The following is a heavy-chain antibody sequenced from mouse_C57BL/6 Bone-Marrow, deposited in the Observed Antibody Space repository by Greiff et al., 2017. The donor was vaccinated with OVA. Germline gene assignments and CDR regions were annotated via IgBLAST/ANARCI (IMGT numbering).Heavy chain of an antibody. CDR1: GYTFTDYE. J-gene: IGHJ2*01. V-gene: IGHV1-15*01. CDR2: IDPETGGT. CDR3: TRGYYYGVDY. Sequence: VQRVESGAELVRPGASVTLSCKASGYTFTDYEMHWVKQTPVHGLEWIGAIDPETGGTAYNQKFKGKAILTADKSSSTAYMELRSLTSEDSAVYYCTRGYYYGVDYWGQGTTLTVSS. D-gene: IGHD1-1*01.